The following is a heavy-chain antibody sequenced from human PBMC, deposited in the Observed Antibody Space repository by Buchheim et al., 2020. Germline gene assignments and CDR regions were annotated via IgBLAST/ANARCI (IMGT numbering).Heavy chain of an antibody. V-gene: IGHV3-48*02. D-gene: IGHD6-6*01. CDR2: ISSSSSTI. J-gene: IGHJ4*02. Sequence: EVQLVESGGGLVQPGGSLRLSCAASGFTFSSYSMNWVRQAPGKGLEWVSYISSSSSTIYYADSVKGRFTISRDNAKNSLYLQMNSLRDEDTAVYYCTRDILQQYIAALVFDYWGQGTL. CDR3: TRDILQQYIAALVFDY. CDR1: GFTFSSYS.